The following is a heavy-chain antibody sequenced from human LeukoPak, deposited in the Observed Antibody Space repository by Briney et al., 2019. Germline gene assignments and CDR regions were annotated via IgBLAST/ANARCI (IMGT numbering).Heavy chain of an antibody. CDR2: ISGSGGST. CDR3: AKIVTH. D-gene: IGHD1-26*01. V-gene: IGHV3-23*01. J-gene: IGHJ3*01. Sequence: AISGSGGSTYYADCVKGRFTISRDNSKNTLYLQMNSLRAEDTAVYYCAKIVTHWGQGTMVTVSS.